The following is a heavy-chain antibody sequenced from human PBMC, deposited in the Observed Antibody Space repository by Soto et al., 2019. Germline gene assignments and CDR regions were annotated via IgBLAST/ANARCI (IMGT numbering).Heavy chain of an antibody. D-gene: IGHD3-10*01. V-gene: IGHV3-21*01. Sequence: SLRLSCAASGFTFSSYSMNWVRQAPGKGLEWVSSISSSSSYIYYADSVKGRFTISRDNAKNSLYLQMNSLRAEDTAVYYCARDLRILWFGELLSYDSSGYIDAFDIWGQGTMVTVSS. CDR3: ARDLRILWFGELLSYDSSGYIDAFDI. CDR1: GFTFSSYS. CDR2: ISSSSSYI. J-gene: IGHJ3*02.